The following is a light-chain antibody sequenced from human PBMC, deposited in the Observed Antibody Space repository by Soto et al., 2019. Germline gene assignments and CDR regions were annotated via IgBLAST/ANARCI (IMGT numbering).Light chain of an antibody. J-gene: IGKJ1*01. CDR3: HQRQSWPRT. CDR2: QTS. V-gene: IGKV3-11*01. Sequence: EIVLTQSPATLSSFPGDRVTLSCRASQYINTRLAWYQQRPGQAPRLLIYQTSIRAAGIPARFSASGTVTDFTLTISDVQPEDFAVYYCHQRQSWPRTFGQGTKVDI. CDR1: QYINTR.